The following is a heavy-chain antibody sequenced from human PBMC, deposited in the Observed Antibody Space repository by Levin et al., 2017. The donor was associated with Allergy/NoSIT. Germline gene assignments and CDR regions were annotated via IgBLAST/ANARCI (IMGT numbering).Heavy chain of an antibody. CDR3: ARGNTIFFNWFDP. D-gene: IGHD3-3*01. CDR1: GFTFSSYW. V-gene: IGHV3-7*01. CDR2: IKQDGSEK. J-gene: IGHJ5*02. Sequence: AGGSLRLSCAASGFTFSSYWMSWVRQAPGKGLEWVANIKQDGSEKYYVDSVKGRFTISRDNAKNSLYLQMNSLRAEDTAVYYCARGNTIFFNWFDPWGQGTLVTVSS.